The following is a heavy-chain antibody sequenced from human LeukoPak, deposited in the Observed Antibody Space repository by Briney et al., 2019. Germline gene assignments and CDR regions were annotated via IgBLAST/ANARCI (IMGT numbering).Heavy chain of an antibody. V-gene: IGHV1-2*02. CDR3: GRDYSPLARHDWDVGLYGMDV. CDR1: GYTFTVHY. Sequence: ASVKVSCKASGYTFTVHYMHWVRQAPGQGHEWMGWINPNGGGTNYAQKFQGRVTMTRDTSISTAYMELSRLRSDDTAVYYCGRDYSPLARHDWDVGLYGMDVWGQGTTVTVSS. CDR2: INPNGGGT. D-gene: IGHD3-9*01. J-gene: IGHJ6*02.